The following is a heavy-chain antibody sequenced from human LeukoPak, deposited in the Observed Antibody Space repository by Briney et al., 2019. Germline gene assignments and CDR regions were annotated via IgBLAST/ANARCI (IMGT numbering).Heavy chain of an antibody. V-gene: IGHV3-33*01. D-gene: IGHD3-22*01. CDR1: GFTFSSYG. Sequence: GGSLRPSCAASGFTFSSYGMHWVRQAPGKGLEWVAVIWYDGSNKYYADSVKGRFTTSRDNSKNTLYLQMNSLRAEDTAVYYCARDTPYYYDSSGYTDYWGQGTLVTVSS. CDR3: ARDTPYYYDSSGYTDY. CDR2: IWYDGSNK. J-gene: IGHJ4*02.